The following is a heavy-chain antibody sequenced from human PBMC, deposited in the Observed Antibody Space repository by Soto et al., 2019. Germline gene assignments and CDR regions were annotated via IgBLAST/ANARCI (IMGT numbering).Heavy chain of an antibody. CDR1: DFSLSGSY. CDR3: PSRRHCSNGQCHPFDS. Sequence: GGSLRLSCVGSDFSLSGSYMSWVRQAPGKGLEWLSFISMSGSYKTYAASVEGRFTISRDNVKNILYLQMDSLRAEDTAVYYCPSRRHCSNGQCHPFDSWGQGT. V-gene: IGHV3-11*06. CDR2: ISMSGSYK. J-gene: IGHJ4*02. D-gene: IGHD2-8*01.